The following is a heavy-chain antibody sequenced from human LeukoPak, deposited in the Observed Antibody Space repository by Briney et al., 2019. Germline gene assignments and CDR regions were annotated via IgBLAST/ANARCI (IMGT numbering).Heavy chain of an antibody. CDR3: ARSYSSSWSRMGYYYGMDV. J-gene: IGHJ6*02. V-gene: IGHV4-31*03. Sequence: SQTLSLTCTVSGGSISSGGYYWSWIRQHPGKGLEWIGYIYYSGSTYYNPSLKSRVTISVDTSKNQFSLKLSSVTAADTAVYYCARSYSSSWSRMGYYYGMDVWGQGTTVTVSS. CDR1: GGSISSGGYY. D-gene: IGHD6-13*01. CDR2: IYYSGST.